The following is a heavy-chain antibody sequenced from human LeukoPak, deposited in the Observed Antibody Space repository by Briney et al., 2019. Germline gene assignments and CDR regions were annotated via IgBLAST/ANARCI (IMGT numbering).Heavy chain of an antibody. CDR1: GGSFSGYY. CDR3: ARGRQTTPIVEYQLLHTGPVDY. Sequence: SETLSLTCAVYGGSFSGYYWSWIRQPPGKGLEWIGEINHSGSTNYNPSLKSRVTISVDTSKNQFSLKLSSVTAADTAVYYCARGRQTTPIVEYQLLHTGPVDYWGQGTLVTVSS. CDR2: INHSGST. J-gene: IGHJ4*02. D-gene: IGHD2-2*01. V-gene: IGHV4-34*01.